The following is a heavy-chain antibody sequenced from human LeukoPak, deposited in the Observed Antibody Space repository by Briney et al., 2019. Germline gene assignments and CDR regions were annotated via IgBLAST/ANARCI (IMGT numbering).Heavy chain of an antibody. J-gene: IGHJ6*04. D-gene: IGHD3-10*01. Sequence: GESLKISCKGSVYSFTSYLIGWVREMPGKGLEWMGIIYPGDSDTRYSPSFQGQVTISADKSISTAYLQWSSLKASDTAMYYCARRDYYGSGSTGMDVWGKGTTVTVSS. CDR1: VYSFTSYL. V-gene: IGHV5-51*01. CDR3: ARRDYYGSGSTGMDV. CDR2: IYPGDSDT.